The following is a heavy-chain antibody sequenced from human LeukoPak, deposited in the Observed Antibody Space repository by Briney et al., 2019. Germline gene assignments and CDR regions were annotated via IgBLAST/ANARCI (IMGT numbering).Heavy chain of an antibody. Sequence: GGSLRLSCAASGFTFSSYEMNWVRQAPGKGLEWVSYISSSGSTIYYADSVKGRFTISRDNAKNSLYVQMNSLRAEDTAVYYCARDWGIAAHYFDYWGQGTLVTVSS. CDR1: GFTFSSYE. V-gene: IGHV3-48*03. D-gene: IGHD6-6*01. CDR3: ARDWGIAAHYFDY. J-gene: IGHJ4*02. CDR2: ISSSGSTI.